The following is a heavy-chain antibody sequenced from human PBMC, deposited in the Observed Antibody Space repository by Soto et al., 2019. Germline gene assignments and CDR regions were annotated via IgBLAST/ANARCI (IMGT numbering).Heavy chain of an antibody. V-gene: IGHV1-2*02. D-gene: IGHD1-26*01. CDR3: ARDLAKGSGSAAFDY. CDR2: INPKSGGT. J-gene: IGHJ4*02. Sequence: ASVKVSCKASGYTFTVYYMHWVRQAPGQGLEWMGWINPKSGGTMYPQKFQGRVTMTWDTSISTAYMALTRLRSDDTAVYYCARDLAKGSGSAAFDYWGQGTLVTVSS. CDR1: GYTFTVYY.